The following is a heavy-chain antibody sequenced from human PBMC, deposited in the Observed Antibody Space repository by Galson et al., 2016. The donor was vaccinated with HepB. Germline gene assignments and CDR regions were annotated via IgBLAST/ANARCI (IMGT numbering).Heavy chain of an antibody. CDR3: ARQEYCSPTNCFDPVDAFDI. V-gene: IGHV5-51*01. J-gene: IGHJ3*02. Sequence: QSGAEVKKPGESLKISCKGSGYSLTSYWIGWVRQMPGKGLEWMGIIFPGDSDTRYSPSFQGQVTISGDKSISTAYLQWSSLKASDTAIYYCARQEYCSPTNCFDPVDAFDIWGQGTMVTVSS. D-gene: IGHD2-2*01. CDR1: GYSLTSYW. CDR2: IFPGDSDT.